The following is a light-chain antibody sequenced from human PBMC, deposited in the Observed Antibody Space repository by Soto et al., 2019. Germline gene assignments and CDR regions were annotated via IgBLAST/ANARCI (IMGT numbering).Light chain of an antibody. V-gene: IGLV2-23*01. CDR1: SSDVGSYSL. J-gene: IGLJ1*01. CDR3: CSYAGTNTFV. CDR2: EGN. Sequence: QSALTQPASVSGSAGQSITNSCTGTSSDVGSYSLVSWYQQHPGKAPKLMIYEGNKRPSGVSNRFSGSKSANTASLTISGLQTEDEADYYCCSYAGTNTFVFGTGTKLTVL.